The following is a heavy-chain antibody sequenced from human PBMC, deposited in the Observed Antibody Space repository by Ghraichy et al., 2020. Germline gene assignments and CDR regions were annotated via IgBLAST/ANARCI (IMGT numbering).Heavy chain of an antibody. J-gene: IGHJ4*02. Sequence: ASVKVSCKTGRATVCTPVTRGVLVGRRLLQERKGWISAYNGNTNYAQKLQGRVTMTTDTSTSTAYMELRSLRSDDTAVYYCARDGITMVRGPYYFDYWGQFSLVTVAS. CDR3: ARDGITMVRGPYYFDY. D-gene: IGHD3-10*01. CDR1: RATVCTPV. CDR2: ISAYNGNT. V-gene: IGHV1-18*01.